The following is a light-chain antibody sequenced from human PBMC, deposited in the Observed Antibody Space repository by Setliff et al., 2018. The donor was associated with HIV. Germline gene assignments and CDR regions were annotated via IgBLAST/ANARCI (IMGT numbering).Light chain of an antibody. Sequence: QSALAQPASVSGSPGQSITISCTGTSSDVGSHESISWYQQHPGEAPKLMIYNVGERPPGVSNRFSGSKSGNTASLTISGLQAEDEAHYYCSSYRSNNPYVFGTGTKVTVL. J-gene: IGLJ1*01. CDR1: SSDVGSHES. CDR2: NVG. V-gene: IGLV2-14*03. CDR3: SSYRSNNPYV.